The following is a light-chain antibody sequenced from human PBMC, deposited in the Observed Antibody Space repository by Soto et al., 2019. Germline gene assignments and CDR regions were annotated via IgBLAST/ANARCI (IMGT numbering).Light chain of an antibody. CDR2: ENN. CDR3: GTWDGSLDAGV. Sequence: QSVLTQPPSVSAAPGQKVTISCSGSRSNIGNNYVSWYQQLPGTAPKLLMYENNKRPSGIPDRFSGSKSGTSATLGITGLQTGDEADYYCGTWDGSLDAGVFGGGTQLTVL. V-gene: IGLV1-51*01. J-gene: IGLJ2*01. CDR1: RSNIGNNY.